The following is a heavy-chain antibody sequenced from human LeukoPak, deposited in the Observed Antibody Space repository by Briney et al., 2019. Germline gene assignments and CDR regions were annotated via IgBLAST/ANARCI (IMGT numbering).Heavy chain of an antibody. V-gene: IGHV3-72*01. CDR2: SRNKAKSYTT. CDR1: GFTCSDHF. Sequence: PGGSLRLSCAISGFTCSDHFLDWVRQAPGKGLEWVGRSRNKAKSYTTEYAASVKGRFTISRDDSKNSLYLQMDSLKTEDTAVYYCVRVGSVAGSDYLDYWGQGTLVTVSS. CDR3: VRVGSVAGSDYLDY. D-gene: IGHD6-19*01. J-gene: IGHJ4*02.